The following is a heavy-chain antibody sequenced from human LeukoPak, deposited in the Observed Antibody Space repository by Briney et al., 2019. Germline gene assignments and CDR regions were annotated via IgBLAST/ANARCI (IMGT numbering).Heavy chain of an antibody. D-gene: IGHD3-22*01. CDR3: AGAGDYDTGSY. V-gene: IGHV4-59*08. J-gene: IGHJ4*02. Sequence: KPSETLSLTCTVSGGSISSYYWSWIRQTPRKGLEWIGDIYYSGSTNYNPSLKSRVTISADTSKNQFSLKLSSVTAADTAVYYCAGAGDYDTGSYWGQGTLVTVSS. CDR2: IYYSGST. CDR1: GGSISSYY.